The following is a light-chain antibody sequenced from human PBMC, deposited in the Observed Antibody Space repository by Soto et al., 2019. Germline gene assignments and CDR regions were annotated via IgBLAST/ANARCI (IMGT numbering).Light chain of an antibody. CDR2: DVN. CDR1: SSDVGGYDY. V-gene: IGLV2-14*01. J-gene: IGLJ1*01. Sequence: QSVLTQPASVSGSPGQSITISCTGTSSDVGGYDYVSWYQQLPGKAPKLLIYDVNNRPSGVSHRFSGSKSGNTASLTISGLQAEDEADYYCSSYTGSRTFVFGTGTKVTVL. CDR3: SSYTGSRTFV.